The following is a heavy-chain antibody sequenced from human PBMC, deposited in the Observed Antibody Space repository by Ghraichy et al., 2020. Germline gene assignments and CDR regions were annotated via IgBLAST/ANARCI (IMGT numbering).Heavy chain of an antibody. V-gene: IGHV3-48*02. CDR1: GFTFSSYA. Sequence: GGSLRLSCAASGFTFSSYAMNWVRQAPGKGLEWVSYISSSSSTIFYADSVKGRFTISRDNAKNSLYLQMNSLRDEDTALYYCARDPDYYDSSAYYPHFDYWGQGTLVTVSS. D-gene: IGHD3-22*01. CDR3: ARDPDYYDSSAYYPHFDY. J-gene: IGHJ4*02. CDR2: ISSSSSTI.